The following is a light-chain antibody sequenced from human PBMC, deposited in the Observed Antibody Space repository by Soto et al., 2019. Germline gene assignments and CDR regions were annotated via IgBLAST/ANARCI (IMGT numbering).Light chain of an antibody. CDR2: GSS. CDR3: QQYNDWPLT. V-gene: IGKV3-15*01. J-gene: IGKJ1*01. Sequence: EIVMTQSPATLSVSPGERATLSCRASQSVSTELAWYHQKPGQAPRLLIYGSSTRAAGIPARFSGSGSGTDFTLTISGLQSEDFAVYYCQQYNDWPLTFGQGTEVEIK. CDR1: QSVSTE.